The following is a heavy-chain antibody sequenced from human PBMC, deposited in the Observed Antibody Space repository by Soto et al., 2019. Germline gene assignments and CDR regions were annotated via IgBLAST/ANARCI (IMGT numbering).Heavy chain of an antibody. CDR3: AKDGTPTVTHIDY. D-gene: IGHD4-4*01. Sequence: GGSLGLSCAASGFTFWSYGMHWVRKAPGKGLEWVSAISGSGGSTYYADSVKGRFTISRDNSKNTLYLQMNSLRAEDTAVYYCAKDGTPTVTHIDYWGQGTLVTVSS. CDR1: GFTFWSYG. V-gene: IGHV3-23*01. CDR2: ISGSGGST. J-gene: IGHJ4*02.